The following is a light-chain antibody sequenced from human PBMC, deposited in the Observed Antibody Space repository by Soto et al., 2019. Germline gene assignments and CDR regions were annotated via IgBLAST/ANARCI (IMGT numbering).Light chain of an antibody. CDR2: EVS. CDR3: SSYTSGSTPYV. Sequence: QSVLAQPASVSGSHGQSITISCTGTSSDVGGVRYVSWYQHHPGKAPKLMIYEVSNRPSGVSNRFSGSKSGNTASLIISGLQAEDEADYYCSSYTSGSTPYVFGTGTKVTVL. V-gene: IGLV2-14*01. CDR1: SSDVGGVRY. J-gene: IGLJ1*01.